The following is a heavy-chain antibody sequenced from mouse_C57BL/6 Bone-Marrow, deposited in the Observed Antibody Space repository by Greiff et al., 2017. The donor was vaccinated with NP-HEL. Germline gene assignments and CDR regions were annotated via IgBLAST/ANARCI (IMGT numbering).Heavy chain of an antibody. J-gene: IGHJ4*01. CDR1: GYTFTEYT. D-gene: IGHD2-1*01. CDR2: FYPGSGSI. CDR3: ARHEVYFSGHYAMDY. Sequence: VQLQQSGAELVKPGASVKLSCKASGYTFTEYTIHWIKQRSGQGLEWIGCFYPGSGSIKYNEKFKDKATLTADKSSSTVYLELSRLTSEDSAVYFCARHEVYFSGHYAMDYWGQGTSVTVSS. V-gene: IGHV1-62-2*01.